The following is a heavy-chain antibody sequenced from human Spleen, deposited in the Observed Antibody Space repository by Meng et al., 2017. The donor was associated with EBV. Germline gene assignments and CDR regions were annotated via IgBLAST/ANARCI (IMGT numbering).Heavy chain of an antibody. J-gene: IGHJ4*02. Sequence: VQCREGGAGLLKPSGTLSLTCAVFDGSFSAFYWNWFRQSPGKGLEWIGEINHSGSTNYNPSLKSRVTMSVDTSKNQFSLKLSSLTAADTAMYYCAIGVTLVRGYWGQGTLVTVSS. D-gene: IGHD3-10*01. CDR3: AIGVTLVRGY. CDR2: INHSGST. CDR1: DGSFSAFY. V-gene: IGHV4-34*01.